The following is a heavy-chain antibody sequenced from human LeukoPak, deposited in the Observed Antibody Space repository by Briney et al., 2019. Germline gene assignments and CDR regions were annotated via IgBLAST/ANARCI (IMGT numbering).Heavy chain of an antibody. CDR3: ARHGDTAPFYYMDV. D-gene: IGHD5-18*01. Sequence: SETLSLTCTVSGGSISSYYWSWIRQPPGKGLEWIGYIYYSGSTNYNPSLKSRVTISVDTSKNQFSLKLSSVTAADTAVYYCARHGDTAPFYYMDVWGKGTTVTISS. CDR2: IYYSGST. V-gene: IGHV4-59*08. CDR1: GGSISSYY. J-gene: IGHJ6*03.